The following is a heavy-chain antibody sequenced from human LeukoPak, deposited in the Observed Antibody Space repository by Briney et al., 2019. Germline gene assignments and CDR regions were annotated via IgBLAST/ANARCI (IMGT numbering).Heavy chain of an antibody. CDR1: GFTFSSYS. CDR3: ARQELYYDFWSGYYTGVWFDP. D-gene: IGHD3-3*01. V-gene: IGHV3-48*04. J-gene: IGHJ5*02. CDR2: ISSSSSTI. Sequence: GGSLRLSCAASGFTFSSYSMNWVRQAPGKGLEWVSCISSSSSTIYYADSVKGRFTISRDNAKNSLYLQMNSLRAEDTAVYYCARQELYYDFWSGYYTGVWFDPWGQGTLVTVSS.